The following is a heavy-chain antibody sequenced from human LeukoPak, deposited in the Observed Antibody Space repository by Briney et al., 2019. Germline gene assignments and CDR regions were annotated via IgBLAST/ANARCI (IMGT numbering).Heavy chain of an antibody. J-gene: IGHJ6*04. CDR1: GDIVSSNSAA. CDR2: TYYRSKWYN. Sequence: KPSRTLSLTCAISGDIVSSNSAAWHWIRQSPSRGLEWLGRTYYRSKWYNDYAVSVKSRITINPDTSKNQFSLQLNSVTPEDTAVYYCARAYDILTGYYVGYGMDVWGKGTTVTVSS. D-gene: IGHD3-9*01. CDR3: ARAYDILTGYYVGYGMDV. V-gene: IGHV6-1*01.